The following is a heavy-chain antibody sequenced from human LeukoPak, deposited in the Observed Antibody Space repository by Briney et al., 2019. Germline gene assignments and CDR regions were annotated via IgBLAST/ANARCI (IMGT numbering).Heavy chain of an antibody. D-gene: IGHD2-2*01. V-gene: IGHV4-30-2*01. CDR1: GGSISSGGYY. Sequence: SETLSLTCTVSGGSISSGGYYWSWIRQPPGKGLEWIGYIYHSGSTYYNPSLKSRVTISVDRSKNQFSLKLSSVTAADTAVYYCARRVVPAAGILKYFDYWGQGTLVTVSS. CDR2: IYHSGST. J-gene: IGHJ4*02. CDR3: ARRVVPAAGILKYFDY.